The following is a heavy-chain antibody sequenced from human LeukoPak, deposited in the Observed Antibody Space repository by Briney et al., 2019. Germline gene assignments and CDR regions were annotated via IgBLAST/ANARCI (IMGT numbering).Heavy chain of an antibody. J-gene: IGHJ4*02. Sequence: PGGSLRLSCVASGFTFSNAWMSWVRQAPGKGLEWVSAITATSSSTHDADSVQGRFTISRDNSKNTPYLQMDSLRPEDTAIYYCAKLFESGTYNNFFHYWGQGTLVTVFS. CDR1: GFTFSNAW. D-gene: IGHD3-10*01. CDR2: ITATSSST. V-gene: IGHV3-23*01. CDR3: AKLFESGTYNNFFHY.